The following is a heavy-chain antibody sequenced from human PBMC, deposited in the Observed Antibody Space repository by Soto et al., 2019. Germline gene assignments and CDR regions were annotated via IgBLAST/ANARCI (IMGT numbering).Heavy chain of an antibody. CDR1: SGPDRSHN. CDR2: VYYTGDT. J-gene: IGHJ6*02. D-gene: IGHD4-17*01. Sequence: QVQLQQSGPRLVKPSETLSLTCTVSSGPDRSHNWGWIRQPPGRGLEWIGYVYYTGDTAYNPALMTLVSISADTATNDVSLAPSSETAAETAVYYCVRQGIDYLHGLVDVWGQGTTVSVSS. V-gene: IGHV4-59*08. CDR3: VRQGIDYLHGLVDV.